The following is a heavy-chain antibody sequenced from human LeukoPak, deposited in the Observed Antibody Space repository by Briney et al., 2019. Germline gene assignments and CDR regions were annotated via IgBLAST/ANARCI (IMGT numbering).Heavy chain of an antibody. CDR3: ARADYSNYVRVYYFDY. CDR2: ISSSSSYI. V-gene: IGHV3-21*01. CDR1: GFTFSSYS. Sequence: GGSLRLSCAASGFTFSSYSMNWVRQAPGKGLEWVSSISSSSSYIYYADSVKGRFTISRDNAKNSLYLQMNSLRAEDTAVYYCARADYSNYVRVYYFDYWGQGTLVTVSS. J-gene: IGHJ4*02. D-gene: IGHD4-11*01.